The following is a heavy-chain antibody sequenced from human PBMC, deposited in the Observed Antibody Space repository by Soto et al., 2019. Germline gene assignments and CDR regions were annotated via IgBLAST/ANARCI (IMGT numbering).Heavy chain of an antibody. Sequence: RLYFEASVIAFSNCGFHWVRQAPGKGLEWVAVIWYDGLTKFYSDSVKGRFTISRDNSKNTLDLQMNSLSAEDTSLYYCATEVNYYGSVIWGEGT. CDR3: ATEVNYYGSVI. V-gene: IGHV3-33*01. D-gene: IGHD3-10*01. J-gene: IGHJ4*02. CDR1: VIAFSNCG. CDR2: IWYDGLTK.